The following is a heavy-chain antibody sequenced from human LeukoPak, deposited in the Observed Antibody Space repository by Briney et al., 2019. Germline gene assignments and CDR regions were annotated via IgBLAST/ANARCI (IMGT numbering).Heavy chain of an antibody. CDR3: AKDSFMVRGVPDY. CDR2: ISGSGGST. Sequence: GGSLRLSCAASGFTFSSYAMSWVRQAPGKGLEWVSAISGSGGSTYYADSVKGRFTISRDNSKNTLYPQMNSLRAEDTAVYYCAKDSFMVRGVPDYWGQGTLVTVSS. J-gene: IGHJ4*02. CDR1: GFTFSSYA. D-gene: IGHD3-10*01. V-gene: IGHV3-23*01.